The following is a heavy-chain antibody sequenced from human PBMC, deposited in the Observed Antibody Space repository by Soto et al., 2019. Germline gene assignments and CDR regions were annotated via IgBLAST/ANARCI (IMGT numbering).Heavy chain of an antibody. CDR2: IHHSGNT. J-gene: IGHJ4*02. CDR1: GDSISSDKW. V-gene: IGHV4-4*02. Sequence: SETLSLTCAVSGDSISSDKWWSWVRQPPGKGLEWIGEIHHSGNTNYNPSLKSRVIISVDTSKNQFSLKLTSVTAADTAVYYCARDKITGLFDYWGQGTLVTVSS. CDR3: ARDKITGLFDY. D-gene: IGHD2-8*02.